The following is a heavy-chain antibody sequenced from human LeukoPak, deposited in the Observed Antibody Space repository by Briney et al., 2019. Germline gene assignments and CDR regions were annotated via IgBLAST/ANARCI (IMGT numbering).Heavy chain of an antibody. CDR2: IYSSGGA. J-gene: IGHJ6*03. V-gene: IGHV4-4*07. CDR3: ARVLEYSSSSLTRYYYYYMDV. D-gene: IGHD6-6*01. Sequence: PSETLSLTFTVLGGSTSSGYWSLIRQPAEGGVERIGRIYSSGGANYNPSLKSRVTMSVDTSKSQFSLRLSSVTAADTAVYYCARVLEYSSSSLTRYYYYYMDVWGKGTTVTVSS. CDR1: GGSTSSGY.